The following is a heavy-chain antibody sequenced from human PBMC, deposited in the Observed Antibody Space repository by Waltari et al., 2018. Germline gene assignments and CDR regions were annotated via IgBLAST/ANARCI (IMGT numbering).Heavy chain of an antibody. CDR1: GFTFSSYA. J-gene: IGHJ4*02. CDR3: AKTSSGSYGEFDY. Sequence: EVQLLESGGGLVQPGGSLRLSCAASGFTFSSYARSWVRQAPGKGLEWVSAISGSGGSTYYADSVKGRFTISRDNSKNTLYLQMNSLRAEDTAVYYCAKTSSGSYGEFDYWGQGTLVTVSS. V-gene: IGHV3-23*01. CDR2: ISGSGGST. D-gene: IGHD3-22*01.